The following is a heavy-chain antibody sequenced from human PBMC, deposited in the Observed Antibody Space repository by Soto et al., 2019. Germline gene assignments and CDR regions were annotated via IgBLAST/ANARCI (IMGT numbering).Heavy chain of an antibody. D-gene: IGHD2-21*02. CDR3: AREDDGGDRDYYGLDV. J-gene: IGHJ6*02. CDR1: GGSISYEYYH. V-gene: IGHV4-30-4*08. Sequence: QVQLQQSGPGLVKPSQTLSLTCTVSGGSISYEYYHWTWIRQSPGKGLEWIGYIHYSGSIIYNTSFKSRVTLSVDTSKNQFSLQLSSVTAADTAVYFCAREDDGGDRDYYGLDVWGQGTTVTVSS. CDR2: IHYSGSI.